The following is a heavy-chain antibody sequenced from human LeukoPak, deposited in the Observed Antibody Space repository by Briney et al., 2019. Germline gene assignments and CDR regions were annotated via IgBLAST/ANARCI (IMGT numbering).Heavy chain of an antibody. CDR2: ISGSSGTI. V-gene: IGHV3-48*01. CDR3: ARRSEFGVLYYMDV. J-gene: IGHJ6*03. D-gene: IGHD3-16*01. CDR1: GFTFSTYS. Sequence: GGSLRLSCAASGFTFSTYSMNWVRQAPGKGLEWVSYISGSSGTIYYADSVKGRFTISRDNPKNSLYLQMNSLRAEDTAVYYCARRSEFGVLYYMDVWGKGTTVTVSS.